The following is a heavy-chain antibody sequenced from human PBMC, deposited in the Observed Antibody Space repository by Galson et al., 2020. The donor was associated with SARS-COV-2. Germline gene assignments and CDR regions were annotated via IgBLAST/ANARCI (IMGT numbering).Heavy chain of an antibody. CDR3: ARDLLSYYYYMDV. V-gene: IGHV3-30*04. Sequence: GESLKISCAAPGFTFRSYAMHWVRQAPGKGLEWVAVISYDGSNKYYADSVKGRFTISRDNSKNTLYLQMNSLRAEDTAVYYCARDLLSYYYYMDVWGKGTTVTISS. CDR1: GFTFRSYA. CDR2: ISYDGSNK. D-gene: IGHD2-15*01. J-gene: IGHJ6*03.